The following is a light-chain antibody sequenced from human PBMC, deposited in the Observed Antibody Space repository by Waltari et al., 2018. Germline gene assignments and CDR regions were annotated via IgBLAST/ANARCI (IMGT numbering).Light chain of an antibody. CDR2: AAS. V-gene: IGKV1-16*02. CDR3: QQYDSYPPT. J-gene: IGKJ4*01. Sequence: DIQITPSPFSLSASVGDRVTLTCRASQGINNYLTWFQQKPGKAPKPLISAASILETGVPPKFSGSGSGTDFTLTISSLRPEDFGTYYCQQYDSYPPTFGGGTKVEIK. CDR1: QGINNY.